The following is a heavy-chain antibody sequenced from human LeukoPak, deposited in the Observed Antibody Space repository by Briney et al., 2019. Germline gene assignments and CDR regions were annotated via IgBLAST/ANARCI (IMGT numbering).Heavy chain of an antibody. Sequence: ASVKVSCKASGYTFTSYYMHWVRRAPGQGLEWMGIINPSGGSTSYAQKFQGRVTMTRDTSTSTVYMELSSLRSEDTAVYYCARDGRVHYDFWSGYYRDEVWFDPWGQGTLVTVSS. CDR2: INPSGGST. J-gene: IGHJ5*02. CDR3: ARDGRVHYDFWSGYYRDEVWFDP. V-gene: IGHV1-46*03. D-gene: IGHD3-3*01. CDR1: GYTFTSYY.